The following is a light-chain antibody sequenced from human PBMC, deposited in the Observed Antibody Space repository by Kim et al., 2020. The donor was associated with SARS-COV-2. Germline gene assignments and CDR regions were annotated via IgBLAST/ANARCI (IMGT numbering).Light chain of an antibody. J-gene: IGLJ3*02. CDR2: YDS. CDR1: NIGSKS. Sequence: SYELTQPPSVSVAPGKTARITCGGNNIGSKSVHWYQQKPGQAPVLVIYYDSDRPSGIPERFSGSNSGNTATLTISRVEAGDEADYYCHVWDSSGDHPNWVFGGGTQLTVL. CDR3: HVWDSSGDHPNWV. V-gene: IGLV3-21*04.